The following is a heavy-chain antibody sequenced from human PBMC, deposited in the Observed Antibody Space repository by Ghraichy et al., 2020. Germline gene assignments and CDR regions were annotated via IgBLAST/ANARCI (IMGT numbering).Heavy chain of an antibody. D-gene: IGHD2-15*01. Sequence: GESLNISCTASGFMFSSAAMNWVRQAPGKGLEWVSLISVDATAIYYADSVNGRFTISRDDSKDTLYLQMNSLRVDDTAVYYCAKSTTTLEYWGQGTLVTVS. CDR3: AKSTTTLEY. CDR2: ISVDATAI. J-gene: IGHJ4*02. CDR1: GFMFSSAA. V-gene: IGHV3-23*01.